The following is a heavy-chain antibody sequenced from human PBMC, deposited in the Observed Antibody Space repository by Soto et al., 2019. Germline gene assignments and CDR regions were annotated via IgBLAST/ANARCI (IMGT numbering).Heavy chain of an antibody. CDR1: GGSISSYY. D-gene: IGHD1-26*01. CDR2: IYYSGST. CDR3: ARPFRLPWADAFDL. V-gene: IGHV4-59*01. Sequence: QVQLQESGPGLVKPSETLSLTCTVSGGSISSYYWSWIRQPPGKGLEWIGYIYYSGSTNYNPSLRLRVPIQVGTSKNQFPLKLRSVTAADTAVYYCARPFRLPWADAFDLWGQGTMVTVSS. J-gene: IGHJ3*01.